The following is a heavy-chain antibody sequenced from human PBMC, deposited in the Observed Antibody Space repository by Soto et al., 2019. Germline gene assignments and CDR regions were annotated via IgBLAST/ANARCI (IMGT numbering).Heavy chain of an antibody. CDR2: IYCDDDK. D-gene: IGHD6-19*01. Sequence: QITLKESGPTLVKPTQTLTLTCTFSGFSISSTRMAVGWIRQPPGKALEWLALIYCDDDKRYSPFLKRRLTITKDTSKNQVVLTMSNMAPVDTARYYCAHIVVAGLGYYFDYWGQGTLVTVSS. CDR1: GFSISSTRMA. J-gene: IGHJ4*02. CDR3: AHIVVAGLGYYFDY. V-gene: IGHV2-5*02.